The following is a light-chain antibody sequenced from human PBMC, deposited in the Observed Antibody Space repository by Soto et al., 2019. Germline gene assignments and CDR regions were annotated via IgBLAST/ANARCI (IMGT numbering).Light chain of an antibody. V-gene: IGKV3-15*01. CDR1: QSVGSN. CDR3: QQYNNWPET. J-gene: IGKJ1*01. Sequence: EIVMTQSPANLSVSPGEGATLSSRASQSVGSNLAWYQQKPGQAPRLLIYDSSTRATGVPARVSGSGSGTEFTLTITSLQSEDFAVYYCQQYNNWPETFGQGTKVEIK. CDR2: DSS.